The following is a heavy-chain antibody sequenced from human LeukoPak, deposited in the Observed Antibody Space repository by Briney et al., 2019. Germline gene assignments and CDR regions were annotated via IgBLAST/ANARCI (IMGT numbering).Heavy chain of an antibody. Sequence: GGSLRLSCAASGFAFNNYAMSWVRQAPGKGLEWVSAITGSGTTTYYADSVKGRFTISRDNSKNTLYLQMNSLRAEDTAVYYCAKPLSAASGTDFDYWGQGTLVTVSS. V-gene: IGHV3-23*01. D-gene: IGHD6-13*01. J-gene: IGHJ4*02. CDR3: AKPLSAASGTDFDY. CDR1: GFAFNNYA. CDR2: ITGSGTTT.